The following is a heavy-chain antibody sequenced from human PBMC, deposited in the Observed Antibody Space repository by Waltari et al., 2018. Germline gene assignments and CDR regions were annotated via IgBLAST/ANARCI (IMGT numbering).Heavy chain of an antibody. CDR3: AREVVDSVAGPYYFDY. CDR2: ISSSSSYR. J-gene: IGHJ4*02. CDR1: GFTFSSYS. Sequence: EVQLVESGGGLVKPGGSLRLSCAASGFTFSSYSMNWVRQAPGKGLEWVSSISSSSSYRYYADSVKGRFTISRDNAKNSLYLQMNSLRAEDTAVYYCAREVVDSVAGPYYFDYWGQGTLVTVSS. V-gene: IGHV3-21*01. D-gene: IGHD6-19*01.